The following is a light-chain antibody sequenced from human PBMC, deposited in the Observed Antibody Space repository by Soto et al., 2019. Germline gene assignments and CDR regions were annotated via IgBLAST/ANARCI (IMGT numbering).Light chain of an antibody. J-gene: IGKJ1*01. CDR1: QSVSSY. V-gene: IGKV3-11*01. CDR3: QQRSNWRWT. Sequence: ETVLTQSPATLSLSPGERATLSCRASQSVSSYLAWYQQKPGQAPRLLIYDASHRATGIPARFSGSGSGTDFTLTSSSLEPADFAVYYCQQRSNWRWTFGQGTKVEIK. CDR2: DAS.